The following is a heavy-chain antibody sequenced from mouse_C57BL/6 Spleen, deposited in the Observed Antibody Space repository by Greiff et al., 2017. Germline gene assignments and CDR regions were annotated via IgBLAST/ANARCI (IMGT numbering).Heavy chain of an antibody. D-gene: IGHD3-2*02. V-gene: IGHV3-6*01. Sequence: EESGPGLVKPSQSLSLTCSVTGYSITSGYYWNWIRQFPGNKLEWMGYISYDGSNNYNPSLKNRISITRDTSKNQFFLKLNSVTTEDTATYYCASQATWFAYWGQGTLVTVSA. J-gene: IGHJ3*01. CDR1: GYSITSGYY. CDR3: ASQATWFAY. CDR2: ISYDGSN.